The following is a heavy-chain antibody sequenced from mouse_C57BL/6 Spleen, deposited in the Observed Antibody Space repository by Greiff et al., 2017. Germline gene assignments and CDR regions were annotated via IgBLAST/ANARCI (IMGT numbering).Heavy chain of an antibody. Sequence: EVKLVESGGGLVQPGGSLKLSCAASGFTFSDYYMYWVRQTPEKRLEWVAYISNGGGSTYYPDTVKGRFTISRDNAKNTLYLQMSRLKSEDTAMYYCARLYDYVGYFDVWGTGTTVTVSS. D-gene: IGHD2-4*01. V-gene: IGHV5-12*01. CDR3: ARLYDYVGYFDV. CDR2: ISNGGGST. J-gene: IGHJ1*03. CDR1: GFTFSDYY.